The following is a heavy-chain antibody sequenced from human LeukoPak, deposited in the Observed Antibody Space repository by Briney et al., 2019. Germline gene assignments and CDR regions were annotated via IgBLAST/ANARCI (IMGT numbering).Heavy chain of an antibody. Sequence: SETLSLTCTVSGGSISSYYWSCIRQPPGKGVEWIGYIYYSGSTNYNPSLKSRVTISVDTSKNQFSLKLSSVTAADTAVYYCARRKQWLHDAFDIWGQGTMVTVSS. D-gene: IGHD6-19*01. CDR1: GGSISSYY. CDR3: ARRKQWLHDAFDI. CDR2: IYYSGST. V-gene: IGHV4-59*08. J-gene: IGHJ3*02.